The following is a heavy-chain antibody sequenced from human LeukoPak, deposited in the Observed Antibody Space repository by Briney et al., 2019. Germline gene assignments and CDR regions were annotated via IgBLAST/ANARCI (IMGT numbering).Heavy chain of an antibody. D-gene: IGHD1/OR15-1a*01. V-gene: IGHV3-23*01. CDR2: ISGSGGST. CDR1: GFTFSSYA. Sequence: GGSLSLSCAASGFTFSSYAMSWVRQAPGKGLEWVSAISGSGGSTYYADSVKGRFTISRDNSKNTLYLQMNSLRAEDTAVYYCAKDLNNWNTPMISFDYWGQGTLVTVSS. CDR3: AKDLNNWNTPMISFDY. J-gene: IGHJ4*02.